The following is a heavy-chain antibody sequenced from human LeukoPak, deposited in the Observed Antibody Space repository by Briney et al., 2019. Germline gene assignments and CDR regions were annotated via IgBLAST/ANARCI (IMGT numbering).Heavy chain of an antibody. Sequence: GGSLRLSCAASGFTFSSYGMHWVRQAPGKGLEWVAVISYDGSNKYYADSVKGRFTISRDNSKNSLYLQMNSLRAEDTAVYYCAKEPYTARDEFDYWGQGTLVTVSS. CDR3: AKEPYTARDEFDY. V-gene: IGHV3-30*18. D-gene: IGHD3-16*01. CDR1: GFTFSSYG. CDR2: ISYDGSNK. J-gene: IGHJ4*02.